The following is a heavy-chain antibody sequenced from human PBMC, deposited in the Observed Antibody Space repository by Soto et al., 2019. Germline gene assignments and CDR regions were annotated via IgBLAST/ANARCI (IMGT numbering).Heavy chain of an antibody. D-gene: IGHD5-18*01. V-gene: IGHV4-38-2*02. J-gene: IGHJ4*02. CDR2: VYRSGNA. Sequence: PXGTLSLTFAISGYSVSSGLYWCWIRQSPGKGLEWIGNVYRSGNAYYNPSLRSQVTISMDTSKNEVSLRLNAVTAADTAVYYCERDRGIRMWRIDYWGQRTLVTVSS. CDR1: GYSVSSGLY. CDR3: ERDRGIRMWRIDY.